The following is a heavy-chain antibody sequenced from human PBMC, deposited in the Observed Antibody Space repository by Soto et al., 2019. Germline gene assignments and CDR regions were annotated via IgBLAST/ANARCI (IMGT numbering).Heavy chain of an antibody. J-gene: IGHJ6*02. CDR2: IDPSDSYT. Sequence: SLKISCKGSGDSFTSYWSSWLRQMPGNGRGWLGRIDPSDSYTNYSPSFQRHVTISADKSIGTAYLQWSSLKASDTAMYYCATVYCTNGVCLGAYGMDVWGQGTTVTVSS. V-gene: IGHV5-10-1*01. CDR1: GDSFTSYW. CDR3: ATVYCTNGVCLGAYGMDV. D-gene: IGHD2-8*01.